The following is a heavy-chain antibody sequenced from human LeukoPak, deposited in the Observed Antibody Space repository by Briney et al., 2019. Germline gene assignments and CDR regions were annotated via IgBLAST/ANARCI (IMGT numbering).Heavy chain of an antibody. CDR2: MHHSGSR. CDR3: AREPPITPRDGHGLDL. J-gene: IGHJ3*01. V-gene: IGHV4-38-2*02. CDR1: DNSISRGHY. Sequence: SETLSLTCTVSDNSISRGHYWGWIRQPPGKGLEWIGGMHHSGSRYYNASLKSRVTIEVDMSKNQFSLKLSSVTAADTAVYYCAREPPITPRDGHGLDLCGQGTLVIVSS. D-gene: IGHD3-16*01.